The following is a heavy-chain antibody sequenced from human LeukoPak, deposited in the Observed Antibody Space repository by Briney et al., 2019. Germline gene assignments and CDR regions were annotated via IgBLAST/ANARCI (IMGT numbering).Heavy chain of an antibody. CDR3: ARDSSGWGFDY. CDR2: IRSDGSST. Sequence: GGSLRLSCAASGFTFSTYWMHWVRQAPGKGLEWVSGIRSDGSSTIYADSVKGRFTISRDNARNTLYLQMNRLRAEDTAVYYCARDSSGWGFDYWGQGSLVTVSS. J-gene: IGHJ4*02. V-gene: IGHV3-74*01. D-gene: IGHD6-25*01. CDR1: GFTFSTYW.